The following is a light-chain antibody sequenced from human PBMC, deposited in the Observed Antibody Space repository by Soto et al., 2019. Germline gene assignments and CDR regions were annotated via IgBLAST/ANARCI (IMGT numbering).Light chain of an antibody. V-gene: IGKV3-20*01. J-gene: IGKJ1*01. CDR2: DAS. CDR3: QHYSSTPWT. Sequence: EIVLTQSPGTLSLSPGERATLSCRASQSLSSRYLAWYQQKPGQAPRLLIYDASNRATGIPDRFSGSGSGTVFPLTISRLEPEDFAVYYCQHYSSTPWTFGKGTKVEVK. CDR1: QSLSSRY.